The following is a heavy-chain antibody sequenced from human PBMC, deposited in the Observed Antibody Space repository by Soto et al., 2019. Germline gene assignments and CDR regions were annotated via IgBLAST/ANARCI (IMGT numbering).Heavy chain of an antibody. J-gene: IGHJ4*02. CDR2: IWNSGTT. V-gene: IGHV4-4*09. Sequence: QVQLQESGPGLVKPSETMSLTCTVSGVSISNSYCSWVRQPPGKKLEWIGHIWNSGTTDYNPSLRGRVTMSVDKSKKQVSLGLSSVTATDTAVYFCAGGGGSYTTGWYNDYWGQGTLVTVSS. CDR1: GVSISNSY. CDR3: AGGGGSYTTGWYNDY. D-gene: IGHD6-19*01.